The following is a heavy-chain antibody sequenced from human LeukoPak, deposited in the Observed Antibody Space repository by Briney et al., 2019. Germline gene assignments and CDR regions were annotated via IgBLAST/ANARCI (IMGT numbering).Heavy chain of an antibody. CDR2: ISSSSSYI. Sequence: SGGPLRLSCAASGFTFSSYSMKWVREAPGKGLEWVSSISSSSSYIYYADSVKGRFTISRDNAKNSLYLQMNSLRAEDTAVYFCAREDFQYDYALFDYWGQGTLVTVSS. D-gene: IGHD3-16*01. V-gene: IGHV3-21*01. CDR1: GFTFSSYS. CDR3: AREDFQYDYALFDY. J-gene: IGHJ4*02.